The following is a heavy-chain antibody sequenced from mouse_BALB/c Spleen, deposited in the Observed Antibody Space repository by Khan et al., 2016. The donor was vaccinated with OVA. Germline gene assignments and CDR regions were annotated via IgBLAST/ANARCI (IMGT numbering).Heavy chain of an antibody. CDR2: INPARNTI. D-gene: IGHD2-12*01. Sequence: EVKLLESGGGLVQPGGSLKLSCAASGFAFSRYWMTWVRQAPGKGLEWIGEINPARNTINYTPSLKNTFIISRDNAKNTLFLQISKVRSEDTALYYCARTTKEDYFDYWGQGTTLTVSS. CDR1: GFAFSRYW. V-gene: IGHV4-1*02. CDR3: ARTTKEDYFDY. J-gene: IGHJ2*01.